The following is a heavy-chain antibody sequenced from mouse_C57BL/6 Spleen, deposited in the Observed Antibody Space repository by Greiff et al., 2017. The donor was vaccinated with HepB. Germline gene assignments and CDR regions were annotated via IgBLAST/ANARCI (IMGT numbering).Heavy chain of an antibody. CDR2: IYPGDGDT. Sequence: QVQLQQSGPELVKPGASVKISCKASGYAFSSSWVNWVKQRPGKGLEWIGRIYPGDGDTNYNGKFKGKATLTADKSSSTAYMQLSSLTSEDSAVYFCARYYYDAMDYWGQGTSVTVSS. CDR3: ARYYYDAMDY. J-gene: IGHJ4*01. V-gene: IGHV1-82*01. D-gene: IGHD1-1*01. CDR1: GYAFSSSW.